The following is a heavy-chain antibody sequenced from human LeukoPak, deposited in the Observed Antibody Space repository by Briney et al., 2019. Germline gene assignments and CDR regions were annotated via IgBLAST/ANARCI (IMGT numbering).Heavy chain of an antibody. CDR1: GGSISSDY. CDR2: IYYSGST. D-gene: IGHD6-25*01. Sequence: PSETLSLTCIVSGGSISSDYWSWIRQPPGKGLEWIGYIYYSGSTNCKPSLKSRVTISVDTSKNQFSLKLSSVTAADTAVYYCARSAIDAFDIWGQGTMVTVSS. V-gene: IGHV4-59*08. CDR3: ARSAIDAFDI. J-gene: IGHJ3*02.